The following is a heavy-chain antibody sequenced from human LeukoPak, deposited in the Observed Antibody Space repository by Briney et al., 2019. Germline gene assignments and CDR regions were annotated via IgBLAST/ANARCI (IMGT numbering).Heavy chain of an antibody. V-gene: IGHV4-59*01. CDR1: GGSISSYY. CDR3: ARSGPMVRGVLLKFFDY. CDR2: IYYSGST. Sequence: SETLSLTCTVSGGSISSYYWSWIRQPPGKGLEWIGYIYYSGSTNYNPSLKSRVTISVDTSKSQFSLKLSSVTAADTAVYYCARSGPMVRGVLLKFFDYWGQGTLVTVSS. D-gene: IGHD3-10*01. J-gene: IGHJ4*02.